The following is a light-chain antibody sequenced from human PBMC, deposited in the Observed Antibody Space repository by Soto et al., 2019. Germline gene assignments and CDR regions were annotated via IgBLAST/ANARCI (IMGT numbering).Light chain of an antibody. CDR3: LQDINYPWT. Sequence: DIRMTQSPSTLSGSVGDRVTITCGASQTISSWLAWYQQKPGKAPKLLIYKASTLKSGVPSRFSGSGSGTDFTLAISSLQPEDSATYYCLQDINYPWTFGQGTKVDIK. J-gene: IGKJ1*01. CDR1: QTISSW. CDR2: KAS. V-gene: IGKV1-5*03.